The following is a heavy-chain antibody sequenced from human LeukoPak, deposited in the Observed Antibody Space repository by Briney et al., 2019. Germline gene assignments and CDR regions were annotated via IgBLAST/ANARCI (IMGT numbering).Heavy chain of an antibody. CDR1: GFTFSSYW. J-gene: IGHJ4*02. CDR2: IKQDGSEK. CDR3: ARDIVPYYYDSSGYLGD. Sequence: GGSLRLSCAASGFTFSSYWMSWVRQAPGKGREWVANIKQDGSEKYYVNSVKGRFTISRDNAKNSLYLQMNSLRAEDTAVYYCARDIVPYYYDSSGYLGDWGQGTLVTVSS. D-gene: IGHD3-22*01. V-gene: IGHV3-7*01.